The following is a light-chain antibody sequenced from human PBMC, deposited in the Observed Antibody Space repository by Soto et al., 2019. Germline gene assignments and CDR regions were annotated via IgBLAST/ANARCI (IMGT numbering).Light chain of an antibody. V-gene: IGKV3-11*01. CDR1: QSVSNNY. CDR3: QQRSNWSIT. J-gene: IGKJ1*01. CDR2: DAS. Sequence: IVMTQSQDTLSVSPGERATLSCRASQSVSNNYLAWYQQKPGQAPRLLIYDASNRATGIPARFSGSGSGTDFTLTISSLEPEDFAVYYCQQRSNWSITFGQGTKVDI.